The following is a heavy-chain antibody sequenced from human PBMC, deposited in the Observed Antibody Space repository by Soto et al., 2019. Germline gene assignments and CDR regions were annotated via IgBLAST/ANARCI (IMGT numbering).Heavy chain of an antibody. J-gene: IGHJ4*02. D-gene: IGHD3-9*01. CDR1: GYTFSNYA. Sequence: QVQLVQSGAEVTQPGASVKVSCKASGYTFSNYAIQWVRQAPGQRLEWLAWINSGNGDTKYSQDFQGRVTITRDTSASTDYMELSSLGSEDTAVYYCARGKRYFDLLSSVDYWGQGTLVTVSS. CDR2: INSGNGDT. CDR3: ARGKRYFDLLSSVDY. V-gene: IGHV1-3*01.